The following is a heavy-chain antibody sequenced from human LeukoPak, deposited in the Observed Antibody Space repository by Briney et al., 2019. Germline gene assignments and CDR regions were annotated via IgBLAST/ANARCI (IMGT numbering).Heavy chain of an antibody. CDR3: ASGGVVVYDYYYGMDV. J-gene: IGHJ6*02. Sequence: TASETLSLTCTVSGGSISSSSFYWSWIRQPPGKGLEWIGYIYYSGSTNYNPSLKSRVTISVDTSKNQFSLKLSSVTAADTAVYYCASGGVVVYDYYYGMDVWGQGTTVTVSS. V-gene: IGHV4-61*01. CDR1: GGSISSSSFY. D-gene: IGHD3-16*01. CDR2: IYYSGST.